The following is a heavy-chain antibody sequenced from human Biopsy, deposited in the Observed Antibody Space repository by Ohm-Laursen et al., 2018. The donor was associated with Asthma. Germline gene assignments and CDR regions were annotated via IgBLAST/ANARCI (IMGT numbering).Heavy chain of an antibody. V-gene: IGHV3-9*01. Sequence: SLRLSCAAPGFTFDDYAMHWVRQAPGKGLEWVSGITWNSRSIDYADSVKGRFTISRDNAKNSLYLQMQSLRPEDTAFYYCAKSADYYDSTDYLDFWGRGTLVTVSS. CDR2: ITWNSRSI. D-gene: IGHD3-22*01. CDR1: GFTFDDYA. CDR3: AKSADYYDSTDYLDF. J-gene: IGHJ4*01.